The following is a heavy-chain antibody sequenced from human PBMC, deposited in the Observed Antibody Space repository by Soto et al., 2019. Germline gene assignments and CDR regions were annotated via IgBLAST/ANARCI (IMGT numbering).Heavy chain of an antibody. V-gene: IGHV3-30*18. J-gene: IGHJ1*01. CDR2: ISYDGSNK. CDR1: GFTFSSYG. Sequence: QVQLVESGGGVVQPGRSLRLSCAASGFTFSSYGMHWVRQAPGKGLEWVAVISYDGSNKYYADSVKGRFTISRDNSKNTLYLQMNSLRAEDTAVYYCAKAPPPMTTVREGYFQHWGQGTLVTVSS. D-gene: IGHD4-17*01. CDR3: AKAPPPMTTVREGYFQH.